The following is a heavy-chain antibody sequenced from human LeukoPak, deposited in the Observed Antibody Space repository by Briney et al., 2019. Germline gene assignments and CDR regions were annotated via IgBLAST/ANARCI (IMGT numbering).Heavy chain of an antibody. CDR3: AKYVVIVPAGTRAFDY. CDR1: GFTFNNYN. V-gene: IGHV3-21*04. Sequence: PGGSLRLSCAASGFTFNNYNMNWVRQAPGKGLEWVSSISSTSTYIYYADSVKGRFTISRDNSKNTLYLQMNNLRAEDTAVYYCAKYVVIVPAGTRAFDYWGQGTLVTVSS. J-gene: IGHJ4*02. D-gene: IGHD6-13*01. CDR2: ISSTSTYI.